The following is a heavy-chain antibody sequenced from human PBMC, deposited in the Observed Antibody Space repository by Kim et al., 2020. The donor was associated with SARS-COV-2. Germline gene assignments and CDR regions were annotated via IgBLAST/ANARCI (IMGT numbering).Heavy chain of an antibody. CDR3: VRDRRGGAFDM. CDR2: ITKSSTTI. V-gene: IGHV3-48*02. CDR1: GFTFSAYD. J-gene: IGHJ3*02. D-gene: IGHD2-15*01. Sequence: GGSLRLSCATSGFTFSAYDMNWVRQAPEKWLEWLSFITKSSTTIYYADSVEGRFTISRDNAKNSLFLQMNSLRDEHPAVYYCVRDRRGGAFDMWGQGSMV.